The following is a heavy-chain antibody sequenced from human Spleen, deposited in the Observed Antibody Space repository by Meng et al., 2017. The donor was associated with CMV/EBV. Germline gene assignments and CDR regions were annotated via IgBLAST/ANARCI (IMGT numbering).Heavy chain of an antibody. J-gene: IGHJ4*02. CDR3: ARSREGDLYDY. Sequence: SKACGYTFTGHYMHWWRQAPGRGPEWMGWNNPTTGGTNYAQKFQDRVTLTRDTSISTAYMELSRLRSDDTAVYYCARSREGDLYDYWGRGTLVTVSS. CDR1: GYTFTGHY. V-gene: IGHV1-2*02. CDR2: NNPTTGGT. D-gene: IGHD2-2*02.